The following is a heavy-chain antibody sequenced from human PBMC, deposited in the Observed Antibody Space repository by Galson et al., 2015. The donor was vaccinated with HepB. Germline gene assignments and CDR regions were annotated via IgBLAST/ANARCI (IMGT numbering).Heavy chain of an antibody. J-gene: IGHJ4*02. CDR3: ATLPHYYDSSGYLGYFDY. D-gene: IGHD3-22*01. CDR1: GYTLTELS. CDR2: FDPEDGET. V-gene: IGHV1-24*01. Sequence: SVKVSCKGSGYTLTELSMHWVRQAPGKGLEWVGGFDPEDGETIYAQKFQGRVTMTEDTSTDTAYMELSSLRSEDTAVYYCATLPHYYDSSGYLGYFDYWGQGTLVTVSS.